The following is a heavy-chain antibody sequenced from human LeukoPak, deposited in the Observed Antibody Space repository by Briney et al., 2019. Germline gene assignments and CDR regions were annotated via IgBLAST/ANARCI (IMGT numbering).Heavy chain of an antibody. V-gene: IGHV6-1*01. CDR2: TYYRSKWYN. Sequence: SQTLSLTCAISGDSVSSNSAAWNWISQSPSRGLEGLGSTYYRSKWYNDYAVSWKSRITINPDTSKNQFSLQMNSVTPEDTAVYYCARVTYCYDSSGYRRDAFDIWGQGTMVTVSS. CDR3: ARVTYCYDSSGYRRDAFDI. J-gene: IGHJ3*02. D-gene: IGHD3-22*01. CDR1: GDSVSSNSAA.